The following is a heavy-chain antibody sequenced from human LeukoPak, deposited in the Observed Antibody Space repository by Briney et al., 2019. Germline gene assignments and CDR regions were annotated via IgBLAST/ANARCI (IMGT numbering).Heavy chain of an antibody. Sequence: SETLSLTCTVSGGSISSYYWSWIRQPPGKGLEWIGYIYYSGSTNYNPSLKSRVTISVDTSRNQFSLKLSSVTAADTAVYYCARRRGYSYGYDYWGQGTLVTVSS. CDR1: GGSISSYY. J-gene: IGHJ4*02. V-gene: IGHV4-59*08. CDR3: ARRRGYSYGYDY. CDR2: IYYSGST. D-gene: IGHD5-18*01.